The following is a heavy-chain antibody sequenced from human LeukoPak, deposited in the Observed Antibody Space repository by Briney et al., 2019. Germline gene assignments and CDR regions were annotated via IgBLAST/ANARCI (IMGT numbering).Heavy chain of an antibody. D-gene: IGHD1-1*01. CDR1: GFTFDDYA. J-gene: IGHJ4*02. V-gene: IGHV3-9*01. CDR2: ISWNSGSI. Sequence: PGRSLRLSCAASGFTFDDYAMHWVRQAPGKGLEWVSGISWNSGSIGYADSVKGRFTISRDNAKNSLSLQMNSLRAEDTAAYYCARENAGYYWGQGTLVTVSS. CDR3: ARENAGYY.